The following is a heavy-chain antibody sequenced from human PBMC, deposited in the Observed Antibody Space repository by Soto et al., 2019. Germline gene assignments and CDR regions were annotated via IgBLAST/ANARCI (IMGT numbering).Heavy chain of an antibody. V-gene: IGHV1-8*01. CDR1: GYTFTSYD. Sequence: ASVKVSCKASGYTFTSYDINWVRQATGQGLEWMGWMNPNSGNTGYAQKFQGRVTMTRNTSISTAYMELSSLRSEDTDVYYCARGSRPITLTMSGYYGMYVRGQGPKVKVSS. J-gene: IGHJ6*02. D-gene: IGHD3-10*02. CDR3: ARGSRPITLTMSGYYGMYV. CDR2: MNPNSGNT.